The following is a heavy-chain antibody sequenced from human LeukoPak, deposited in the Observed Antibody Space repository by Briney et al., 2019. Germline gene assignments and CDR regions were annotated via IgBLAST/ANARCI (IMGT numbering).Heavy chain of an antibody. CDR3: ARVAVVVPAAWFDP. CDR2: ISANNGNT. D-gene: IGHD2-2*01. CDR1: GYSFGIFG. Sequence: ASVKVSCKASGYSFGIFGISWVRQAPGQGLEWMGWISANNGNTKYAQNLQGRVTMTTDTSTNTAYMELRSLRSDDTAVYYCARVAVVVPAAWFDPWGQGTLVTVSS. J-gene: IGHJ5*02. V-gene: IGHV1-18*01.